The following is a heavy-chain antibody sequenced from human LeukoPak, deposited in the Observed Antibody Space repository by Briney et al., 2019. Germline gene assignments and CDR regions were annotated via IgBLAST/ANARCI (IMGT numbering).Heavy chain of an antibody. CDR1: GYTFTSYG. J-gene: IGHJ4*02. CDR2: IIPILGIA. CDR3: ARDGSDYGDPRVE. D-gene: IGHD4-17*01. V-gene: IGHV1-69*04. Sequence: GASVKVSCKASGYTFTSYGISWVRQAPGQGLEWMGRIIPILGIANYAQKFQGRVTITADKSTSTAYMELSSLRSEDTAVYYCARDGSDYGDPRVEWGQGTLVTVSS.